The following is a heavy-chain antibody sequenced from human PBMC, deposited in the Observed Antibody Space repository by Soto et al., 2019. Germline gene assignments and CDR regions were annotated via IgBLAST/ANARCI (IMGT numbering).Heavy chain of an antibody. J-gene: IGHJ6*02. CDR1: GGSFSGYY. CDR2: INHSGST. D-gene: IGHD6-25*01. V-gene: IGHV4-34*01. Sequence: SETLSLTCAVYGGSFSGYYWTWIRQPPGTGLEWIGEINHSGSTNYNPSLKSRVTIPVDTSKNQFSLKLTSVTAADTAMYFCARQVSSAWPPYYYDMDVWGQGTTVTVSS. CDR3: ARQVSSAWPPYYYDMDV.